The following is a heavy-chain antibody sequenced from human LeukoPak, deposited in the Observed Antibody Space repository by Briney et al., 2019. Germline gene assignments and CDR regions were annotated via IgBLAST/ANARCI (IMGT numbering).Heavy chain of an antibody. V-gene: IGHV1-2*02. CDR1: GYTLTELS. CDR3: ARANPLMVRGVIITVGDNWFDP. CDR2: INPNSGGT. J-gene: IGHJ5*02. D-gene: IGHD3-10*01. Sequence: VASVKVSCKVSGYTLTELSMHWVRQAPGKGLGWMGWINPNSGGTNYAQKFQGRVTMTRDTSISTAYMELSRLRSDDTAVYYCARANPLMVRGVIITVGDNWFDPWGQGTLVTVSS.